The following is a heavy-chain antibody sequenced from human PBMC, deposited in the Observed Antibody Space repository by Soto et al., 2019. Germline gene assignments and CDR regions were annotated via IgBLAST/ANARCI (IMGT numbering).Heavy chain of an antibody. J-gene: IGHJ4*02. CDR1: GFTFSSYC. CDR3: AKGMNGGKLSYFDY. V-gene: IGHV3-30*18. Sequence: GGSLRLSCAASGFTFSSYCMHWVRQAPGKGLEWVTVTSYDGSNKYYADSVKGRFTISRDNSKNTLYLQMNSLTPEDTAVYYCAKGMNGGKLSYFDYRGQGTRVTVSS. D-gene: IGHD2-15*01. CDR2: TSYDGSNK.